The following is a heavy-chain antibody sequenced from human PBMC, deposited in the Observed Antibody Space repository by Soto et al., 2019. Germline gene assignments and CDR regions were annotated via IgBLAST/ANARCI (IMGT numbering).Heavy chain of an antibody. J-gene: IGHJ4*02. Sequence: QVQLVESGGGVVQPGRSLRLSCAASGFTVSYFGLHWVRQAPGKGLEWVAFISPDGGKAYYADSMKGRFTISRDNSKNTLDLQMNSLKPEDTAVYYCARDWAWNYDYWGQGTLVTVSS. CDR1: GFTVSYFG. D-gene: IGHD1-7*01. CDR2: ISPDGGKA. V-gene: IGHV3-30-3*01. CDR3: ARDWAWNYDY.